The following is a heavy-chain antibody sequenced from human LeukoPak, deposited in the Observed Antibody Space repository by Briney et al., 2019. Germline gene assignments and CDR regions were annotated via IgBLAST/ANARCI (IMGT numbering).Heavy chain of an antibody. J-gene: IGHJ6*03. V-gene: IGHV3-30*18. CDR1: GFTFSSFG. D-gene: IGHD2-15*01. CDR3: AKNGDRGAYCTGGTCYPYFYYYMDV. Sequence: GRSLRLSCAASGFTFSSFGMHWVRHAPGKGLEWVAVISYDASNKYYADSVKGRFTISRDNSKNTLYLQMNSLRAEDTAIYYCAKNGDRGAYCTGGTCYPYFYYYMDVWGKGTTVTI. CDR2: ISYDASNK.